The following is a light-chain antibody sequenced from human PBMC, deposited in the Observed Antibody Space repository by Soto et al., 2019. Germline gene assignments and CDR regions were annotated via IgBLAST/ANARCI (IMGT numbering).Light chain of an antibody. CDR2: RND. CDR3: AAWDDSLNGPV. V-gene: IGLV1-47*01. CDR1: SSNIGSNY. Sequence: QSVLTQPPSASETPGQRVTISCSGGSSNIGSNYVYWYQHLPGTAPQLLMFRNDQRPSGVPDRFSGSKSGTSASLAISGLRYEDEADYYCAAWDDSLNGPVFGGGTKVTVL. J-gene: IGLJ2*01.